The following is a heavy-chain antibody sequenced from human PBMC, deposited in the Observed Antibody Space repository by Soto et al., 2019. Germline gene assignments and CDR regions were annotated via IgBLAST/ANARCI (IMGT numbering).Heavy chain of an antibody. CDR1: GGSFSGYY. Sequence: SETLSLTCAVYGGSFSGYYWSWIRQPPGKGLEWIGENNHSGSTNYNPSLKSRVTKSVDTSKNQFSLKLSSVTAADTAVFYFVRGFIVVVPAAKVYWFDPWGQGTLVTVSS. CDR2: NNHSGST. CDR3: VRGFIVVVPAAKVYWFDP. D-gene: IGHD2-2*01. J-gene: IGHJ5*02. V-gene: IGHV4-34*01.